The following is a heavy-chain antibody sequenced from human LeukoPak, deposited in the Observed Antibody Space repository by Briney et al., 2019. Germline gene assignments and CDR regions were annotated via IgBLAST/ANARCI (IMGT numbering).Heavy chain of an antibody. Sequence: SETLSLTCTVSGTSISSGAYSWSWVRQHPGKGLEWIAYIYYSGNTYYNPSLKRRVTISVDTSKNQFSLKLSSVTAADTAVYYCARTITVFGALGYFDYWGQGTLVTVSS. D-gene: IGHD3-3*01. J-gene: IGHJ4*02. V-gene: IGHV4-31*03. CDR1: GTSISSGAYS. CDR2: IYYSGNT. CDR3: ARTITVFGALGYFDY.